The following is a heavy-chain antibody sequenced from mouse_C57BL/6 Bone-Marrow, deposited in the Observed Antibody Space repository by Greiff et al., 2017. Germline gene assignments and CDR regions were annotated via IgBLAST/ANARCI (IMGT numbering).Heavy chain of an antibody. CDR2: ILPGSGGT. Sequence: QVQLQQSGAELMKPGASVKLSCKATGYTFTGYWIEWVKQRPGHGLEWIGEILPGSGGTNYNEKFKGKATFTADTSSNQAYMQLGSLTTDDSAIYYCARPLGDAFDYWGQGTTLTVSS. CDR3: ARPLGDAFDY. J-gene: IGHJ2*01. V-gene: IGHV1-9*01. CDR1: GYTFTGYW. D-gene: IGHD3-1*01.